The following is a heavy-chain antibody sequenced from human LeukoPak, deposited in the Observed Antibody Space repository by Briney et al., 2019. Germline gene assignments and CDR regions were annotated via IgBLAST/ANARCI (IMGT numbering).Heavy chain of an antibody. J-gene: IGHJ5*02. CDR3: AKDPSSGYRGESWFDP. CDR2: ISGSGGST. Sequence: GGSLRLSCAASGFTFSSYAMSWVRQAPGKGLEWVSAISGSGGSTYYADSVEGRFTISRDNSKNTLYLQMNSLRAEDTAVYYCAKDPSSGYRGESWFDPWGQGTLVTVSS. CDR1: GFTFSSYA. D-gene: IGHD3-22*01. V-gene: IGHV3-23*01.